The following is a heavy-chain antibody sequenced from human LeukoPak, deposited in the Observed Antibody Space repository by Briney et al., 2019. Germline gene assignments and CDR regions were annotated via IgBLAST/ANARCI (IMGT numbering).Heavy chain of an antibody. Sequence: GGSLRLSCAASGFTFSDSAIHWVRQASGKGLEWVGRIRGKGFSDPPAYAASVKDRFTISRDDSESTAYLQMNSLRAEDTAVYYCAKDTAMGKGHFDYWGQGTLVTVPS. D-gene: IGHD5-18*01. J-gene: IGHJ4*02. CDR2: IRGKGFSDPP. CDR1: GFTFSDSA. CDR3: AKDTAMGKGHFDY. V-gene: IGHV3-73*01.